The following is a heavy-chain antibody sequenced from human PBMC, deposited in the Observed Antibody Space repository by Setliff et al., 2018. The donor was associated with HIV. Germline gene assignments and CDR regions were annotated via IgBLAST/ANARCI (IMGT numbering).Heavy chain of an antibody. V-gene: IGHV3-23*03. J-gene: IGHJ4*02. CDR1: GFTFSSYA. CDR2: IFSGGDST. CDR3: ATDRTQTGMNMVRGRLTDPARYPLDY. D-gene: IGHD3-10*01. Sequence: PGGSLRLSCAASGFTFSSYAMTWVRQAPGKGVEWVSAIFSGGDSTYYADSVKGRFIIPRDNSKNTLYLQMNSLTSDDTAVYYCATDRTQTGMNMVRGRLTDPARYPLDYWGQGTLVTVSS.